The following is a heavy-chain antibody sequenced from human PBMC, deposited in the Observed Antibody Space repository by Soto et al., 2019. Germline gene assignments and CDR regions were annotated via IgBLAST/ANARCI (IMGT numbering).Heavy chain of an antibody. CDR2: FYYRGDT. CDR1: GDSIQNYW. CDR3: ARFTDYYDTSGHGMWFDP. D-gene: IGHD3-22*01. V-gene: IGHV4-59*01. Sequence: SETLSLTCTVSGDSIQNYWWSWLRQPPGKALEWIGYFYYRGDTNYNPSLKSRATISGDMSKNQLFLRLTSVTAADTAVYYCARFTDYYDTSGHGMWFDPWGPGTLGT. J-gene: IGHJ5*02.